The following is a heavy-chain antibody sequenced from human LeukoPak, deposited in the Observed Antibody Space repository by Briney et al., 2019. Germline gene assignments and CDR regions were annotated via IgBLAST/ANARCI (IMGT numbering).Heavy chain of an antibody. D-gene: IGHD2-21*02. CDR3: ARAFGDNVSSAPLIDY. J-gene: IGHJ4*02. V-gene: IGHV3-33*01. CDR1: GFTFSNYG. CDR2: IWYDGSTK. Sequence: PGRSLRLSCAAFGFTFSNYGMHWVRQAPGEGLEWVAVIWYDGSTKYNPDTVKGRFTISRDNSKNTLYLQMNSLRAEDAAVYYCARAFGDNVSSAPLIDYWGQGSLVTVSS.